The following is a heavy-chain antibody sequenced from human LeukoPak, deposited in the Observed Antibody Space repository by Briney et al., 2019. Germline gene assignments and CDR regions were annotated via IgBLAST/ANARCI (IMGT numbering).Heavy chain of an antibody. V-gene: IGHV1-69*01. CDR2: IIPIFGTT. J-gene: IGHJ4*02. D-gene: IGHD3-22*01. CDR3: ARGTYYGRSGYYSFDY. Sequence: ASVKVSCKASGGTFISYAISWVRQAPGQGLEWMGGIIPIFGTTNYAQKFQGRVTITADESTTTAYMELSSLRSEDTAVYHCARGTYYGRSGYYSFDYWGPGTLVTVS. CDR1: GGTFISYA.